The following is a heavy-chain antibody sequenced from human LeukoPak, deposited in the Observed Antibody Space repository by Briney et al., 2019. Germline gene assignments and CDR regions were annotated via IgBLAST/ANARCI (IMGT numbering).Heavy chain of an antibody. V-gene: IGHV4-59*08. CDR2: IYYSGST. D-gene: IGHD3-22*01. J-gene: IGHJ3*02. Sequence: SETLPLTCTVSGGSISSYYWSWIRQPPGKGLEWIGHIYYSGSTNYNPSLKSRVTISVDTSKNQFSLKLSSVTAADTAVYYCAGHGYYYDSSGYSDAFDIWGQGTMVTVSS. CDR1: GGSISSYY. CDR3: AGHGYYYDSSGYSDAFDI.